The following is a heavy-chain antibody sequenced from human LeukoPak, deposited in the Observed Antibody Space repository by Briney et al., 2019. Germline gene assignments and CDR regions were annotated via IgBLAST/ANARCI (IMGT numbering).Heavy chain of an antibody. Sequence: ASVKVSCKASGYTFTSYGISWVRQAPGQGLEWMGWISAYNGNTNYAQKLQGRVTMTTDTSTSTAYMELRSLRSDDTAVYYCARDNWNFGLPDYYYYYMDVWGKGTTVTVSS. J-gene: IGHJ6*03. CDR1: GYTFTSYG. V-gene: IGHV1-18*01. CDR3: ARDNWNFGLPDYYYYYMDV. CDR2: ISAYNGNT. D-gene: IGHD1-7*01.